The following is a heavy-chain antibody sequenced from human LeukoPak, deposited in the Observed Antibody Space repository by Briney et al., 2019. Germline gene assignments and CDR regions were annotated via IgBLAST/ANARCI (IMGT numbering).Heavy chain of an antibody. V-gene: IGHV3-30-3*01. D-gene: IGHD2-2*01. J-gene: IGHJ3*02. Sequence: GGSLRLSCAASGFTFSSYAMHWVRQAPGKGLEWVAVISYDGSNKYYADSVKGRFTISRDNSKNTLYLQMNSLRAEDTAVYYCARDDRGLTYCSSTSCYDAFDIWAKGQWSPSLQ. CDR1: GFTFSSYA. CDR2: ISYDGSNK. CDR3: ARDDRGLTYCSSTSCYDAFDI.